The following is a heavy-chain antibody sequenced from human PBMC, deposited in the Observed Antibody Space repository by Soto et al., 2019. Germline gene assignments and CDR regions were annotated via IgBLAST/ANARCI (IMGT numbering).Heavy chain of an antibody. Sequence: QVQLQRWGAGLLKPSETLSLTCAVYGGSFSGYYWSWIRQPPGKGLEWIGEINHSGSTNYNPSLKSRVTISVDTSKNQFSLKLSSVTAADTAVYYCARIGQYYYYGMDVWGQGTTVTVSS. CDR1: GGSFSGYY. CDR3: ARIGQYYYYGMDV. V-gene: IGHV4-34*01. CDR2: INHSGST. J-gene: IGHJ6*02.